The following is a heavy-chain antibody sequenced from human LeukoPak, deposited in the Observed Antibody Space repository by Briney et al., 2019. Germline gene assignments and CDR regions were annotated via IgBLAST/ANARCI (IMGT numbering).Heavy chain of an antibody. CDR3: AAAVTHPFDY. V-gene: IGHV3-48*03. Sequence: GGSLRLSCAAAGFTFSSFEMNWVRQAPGKGLEWVSYISSSGNTIYYADSVKGRFTISRDNAKTSLYLQMNSLRAEDTAVYYCAAAVTHPFDYWGQGTLVTVSS. D-gene: IGHD4-23*01. J-gene: IGHJ4*02. CDR2: ISSSGNTI. CDR1: GFTFSSFE.